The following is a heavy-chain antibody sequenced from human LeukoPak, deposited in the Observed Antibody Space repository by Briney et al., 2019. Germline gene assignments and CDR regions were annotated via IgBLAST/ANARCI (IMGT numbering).Heavy chain of an antibody. CDR1: GFTFSSYG. V-gene: IGHV3-30*02. CDR2: IRYDGSNK. Sequence: GGSLRLSCAASGFTFSSYGMHWVRQAPGKGLEWVAFIRYDGSNKYYADSVKGRFTISRDNSKNTLYLQMNSLRAEDTAVYYCAKDRALVVPAAIVSLDYWGQGTLVTVSS. CDR3: AKDRALVVPAAIVSLDY. D-gene: IGHD2-2*01. J-gene: IGHJ4*02.